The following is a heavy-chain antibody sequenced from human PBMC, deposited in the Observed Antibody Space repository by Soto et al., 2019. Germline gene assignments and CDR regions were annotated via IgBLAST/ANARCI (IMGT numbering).Heavy chain of an antibody. V-gene: IGHV3-23*01. CDR3: AMGLAAAGPLDY. CDR2: ISGSGGTP. CDR1: GFTFSSSA. D-gene: IGHD6-13*01. J-gene: IGHJ4*02. Sequence: EVQLLGSGGGLVQPGGSLRLSCAASGFTFSSSAMSWVRQAPGRGLEWVSAISGSGGTPYYADSVKGRFTISRDNSRNTLYLVLNSLGAEDTAVYYCAMGLAAAGPLDYWGQGTLVTVSS.